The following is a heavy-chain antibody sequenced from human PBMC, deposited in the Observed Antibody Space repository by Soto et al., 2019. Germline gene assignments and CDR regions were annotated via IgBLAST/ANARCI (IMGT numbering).Heavy chain of an antibody. V-gene: IGHV4-39*01. J-gene: IGHJ3*01. CDR3: ARHDYFYDSTASGDAFDF. D-gene: IGHD3-22*01. CDR1: GGSISSSSYY. CDR2: IYYSGST. Sequence: SETLSLTCTVSGGSISSSSYYWGWIRQPPGTGLEWIGSIYYSGSTYYNPSLKSRVTISVDTSKNQFSLKLSSGTAADTAVYYCARHDYFYDSTASGDAFDFWGQGTMVIVSS.